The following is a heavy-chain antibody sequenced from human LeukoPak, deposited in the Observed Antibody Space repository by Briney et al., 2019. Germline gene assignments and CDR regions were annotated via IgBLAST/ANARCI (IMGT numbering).Heavy chain of an antibody. Sequence: GGSLRLSCAASGFTFSSYSMNWVRQAPGKGLEWVSYISSSSSTIYYADSVKGRFTISRDNAKNSLYLQMNSLSADDTAVYHCARGAGTIFGEYYYYMDVWGKGTAVTVSS. J-gene: IGHJ6*03. CDR2: ISSSSSTI. D-gene: IGHD3-3*01. V-gene: IGHV3-48*04. CDR3: ARGAGTIFGEYYYYMDV. CDR1: GFTFSSYS.